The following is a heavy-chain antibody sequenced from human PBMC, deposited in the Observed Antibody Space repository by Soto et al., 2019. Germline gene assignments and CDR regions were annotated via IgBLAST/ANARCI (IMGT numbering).Heavy chain of an antibody. V-gene: IGHV4-61*10. CDR3: ARGAGFSYASTWFDI. CDR2: IYYTGST. Sequence: SETRSLTCTVFGASVIIGTYYWSWIRQAAGKGLEWVGHIYYTGSTNYNPSLNNRVTISVDTSKNHFSLQLTSVTAADTAVYYCARGAGFSYASTWFDIWGQGTLVTVSS. J-gene: IGHJ5*02. CDR1: GASVIIGTYY. D-gene: IGHD5-18*01.